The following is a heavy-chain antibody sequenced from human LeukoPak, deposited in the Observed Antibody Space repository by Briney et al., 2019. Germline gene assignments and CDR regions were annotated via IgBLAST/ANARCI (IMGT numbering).Heavy chain of an antibody. V-gene: IGHV4-39*01. J-gene: IGHJ4*02. D-gene: IGHD6-19*01. CDR2: IYYSGST. CDR1: GGSISSSSYY. CDR3: ARLPVLSDLALAGPGEYYFDY. Sequence: SETLSLTCTVSGGSISSSSYYWGWIRQPPGKGLEWIGSIYYSGSTYYNPSLKSRVTISVDTSKNQFSLKLSSVTAADTAVYYCARLPVLSDLALAGPGEYYFDYWGQGTLVTVSS.